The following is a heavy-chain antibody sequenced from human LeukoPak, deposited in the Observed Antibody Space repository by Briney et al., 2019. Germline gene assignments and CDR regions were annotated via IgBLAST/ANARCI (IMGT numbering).Heavy chain of an antibody. CDR3: ARPFWSGYSSEATADY. CDR1: GGSISSGGYY. Sequence: SETLSLTCTVSGGSISSGGYYWSWIRQPPGKGLEWIGYIYHSGSTYYNPSLKSRVTISVDRSKNQFSLKLSSVTAADTAVYYCARPFWSGYSSEATADYWGQGTLVTVSS. D-gene: IGHD3-3*01. CDR2: IYHSGST. J-gene: IGHJ4*02. V-gene: IGHV4-30-2*01.